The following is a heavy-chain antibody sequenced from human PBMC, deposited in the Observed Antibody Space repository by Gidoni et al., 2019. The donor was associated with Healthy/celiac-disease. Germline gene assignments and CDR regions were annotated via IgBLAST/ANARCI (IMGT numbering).Heavy chain of an antibody. CDR1: GGSISSSRYY. V-gene: IGHV4-39*01. CDR3: ARLTYGYDLWSGLPDY. Sequence: QLQLQESVPGLVQPSETLSLTCTVSGGSISSSRYYWGWIRQPPGKGLEWIGSIYYSGSTYYNPSLKSRVTISVDTSKNQFALKMSAVTAADTAVYYYARLTYGYDLWSGLPDYWGQGTLVTVSS. J-gene: IGHJ4*02. CDR2: IYYSGST. D-gene: IGHD3-3*01.